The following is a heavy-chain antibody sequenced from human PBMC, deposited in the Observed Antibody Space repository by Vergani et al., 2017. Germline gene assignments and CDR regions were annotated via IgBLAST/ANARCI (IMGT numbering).Heavy chain of an antibody. CDR1: GFTFSSYA. CDR3: AKVRSGWSWYFDL. D-gene: IGHD6-19*01. V-gene: IGHV3-23*01. CDR2: ISGSGGST. J-gene: IGHJ2*01. Sequence: EVQLLESGGGLVQPGGSLRLSCAASGFTFSSYAMSWVRQAPGKGLEWVSAISGSGGSTYYADSVKGRFTISRDNSKNTLYLQMSRLRAEDTAVYYCAKVRSGWSWYFDLWGRGTLVTVSA.